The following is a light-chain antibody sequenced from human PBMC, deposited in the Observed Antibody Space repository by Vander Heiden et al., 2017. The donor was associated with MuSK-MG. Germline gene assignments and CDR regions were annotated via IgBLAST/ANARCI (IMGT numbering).Light chain of an antibody. CDR3: QQYNSYSRT. CDR2: KAS. Sequence: DIQMTQSPSTLSASVGDRVTITCRASQSISSWFAWYQQKPGNAPKLLIYKASSLESRVPSRFSGSGSGTEFPLTISSLQPDDFATYYCQQYNSYSRTFGQGTKVELK. CDR1: QSISSW. J-gene: IGKJ1*01. V-gene: IGKV1-5*03.